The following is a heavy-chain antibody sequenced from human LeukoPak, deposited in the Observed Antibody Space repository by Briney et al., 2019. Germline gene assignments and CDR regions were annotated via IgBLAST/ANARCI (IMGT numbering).Heavy chain of an antibody. V-gene: IGHV4-39*01. CDR1: GVSISSGSYY. J-gene: IGHJ5*02. D-gene: IGHD2-15*01. CDR3: ARNCTSGSCHEAFDH. CDR2: IYYTGSP. Sequence: SETLSLTCTVSGVSISSGSYYWPWICQPPGKGLEWIGTIYYTGSPYYNPSLKILITISVNTSKNQFSLKLSSVTAADTAVYYCARNCTSGSCHEAFDHWGQGTLVTVSS.